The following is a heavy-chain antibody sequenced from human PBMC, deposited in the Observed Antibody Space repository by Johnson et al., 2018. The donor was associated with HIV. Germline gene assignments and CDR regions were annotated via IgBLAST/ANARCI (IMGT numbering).Heavy chain of an antibody. Sequence: QVQLVESGGGVVQPGGSLRLSCAASGFTFNSYGMDWVRQAPGKGLEWVAFIRYDGSNQYYADSVEGRFTISRDNSRDTLSLQMNSLRAEDTAVYYCAKDCSSGWWRITKSDAFDIWGQGTMVTVSS. CDR3: AKDCSSGWWRITKSDAFDI. J-gene: IGHJ3*02. V-gene: IGHV3-30*02. CDR2: IRYDGSNQ. CDR1: GFTFNSYG. D-gene: IGHD6-19*01.